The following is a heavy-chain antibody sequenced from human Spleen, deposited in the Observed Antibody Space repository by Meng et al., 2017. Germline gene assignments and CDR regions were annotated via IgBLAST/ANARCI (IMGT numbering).Heavy chain of an antibody. D-gene: IGHD3-10*01. V-gene: IGHV4-4*08. CDR3: AAAPGSLYYGSGTSGAVDY. J-gene: IGHJ4*02. CDR1: GFTFSSYA. Sequence: ESLKISCAASGFTFSSYAMHWVRQPPGKGLEWIGRIYTSGISNYNPSLKSRVTISVDTSRNQFSLKLNSVTAADTAVYYCAAAPGSLYYGSGTSGAVDYWGQGTLVTVSS. CDR2: IYTSGIS.